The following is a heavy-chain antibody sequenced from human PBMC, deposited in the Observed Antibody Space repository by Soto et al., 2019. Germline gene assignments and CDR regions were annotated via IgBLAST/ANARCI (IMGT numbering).Heavy chain of an antibody. CDR3: ARFPSGSGTIGY. V-gene: IGHV3-7*01. Sequence: GGSRRLSGAASGFTFSSYWMSWFRQAPGKGLDRVANIKQNGSAKSEVGPVKGRFTIARDNAKHSLYMQMNGLRAEDSGVYYCARFPSGSGTIGYWGQGTLVTVSS. CDR1: GFTFSSYW. J-gene: IGHJ4*02. CDR2: IKQNGSAK. D-gene: IGHD5-12*01.